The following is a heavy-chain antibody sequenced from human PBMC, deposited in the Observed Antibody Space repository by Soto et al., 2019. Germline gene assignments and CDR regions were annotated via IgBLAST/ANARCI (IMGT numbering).Heavy chain of an antibody. D-gene: IGHD3-10*01. Sequence: GGSLRLSCAASGFTFSSYAMHWVRQAPGKGLEWVAVISYDGSNKYYADSVKGRFTISRDNSKNTLYLQMNSLRAEDTAVYYCARDGFTDWFGEPGYCFDYWGQGTLVTVSS. CDR3: ARDGFTDWFGEPGYCFDY. CDR2: ISYDGSNK. V-gene: IGHV3-30-3*01. CDR1: GFTFSSYA. J-gene: IGHJ4*02.